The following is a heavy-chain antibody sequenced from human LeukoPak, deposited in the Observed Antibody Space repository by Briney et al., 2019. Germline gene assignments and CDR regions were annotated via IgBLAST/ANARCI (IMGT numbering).Heavy chain of an antibody. CDR2: INGDGSST. J-gene: IGHJ3*02. D-gene: IGHD3-22*01. V-gene: IGHV3-74*01. CDR3: AKGTMIVVAFTDAFDI. CDR1: GFTFSYFW. Sequence: GGSLRLSCAASGFTFSYFWMHWVRQAPGKGLVWVSRINGDGSSTTYADSVKGRFTISRDNAKNTLYLQMNSLRAEDTAVYYCAKGTMIVVAFTDAFDIWGQGTMVTVSS.